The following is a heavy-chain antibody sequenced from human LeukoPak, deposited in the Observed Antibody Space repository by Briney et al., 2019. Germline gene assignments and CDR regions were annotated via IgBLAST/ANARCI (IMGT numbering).Heavy chain of an antibody. V-gene: IGHV3-48*03. CDR3: ANPLLTGYSWAFDI. CDR1: GFTFSSYE. D-gene: IGHD3-9*01. J-gene: IGHJ3*02. CDR2: ISSSGSTI. Sequence: GGSLRLSCAASGFTFSSYEMNWVRQAPGKGLEWVSYISSSGSTIYYADSVKGRFTISRDNAKNSLYLQMNSLRAEDTAVYYCANPLLTGYSWAFDIWGQGTMVTVSS.